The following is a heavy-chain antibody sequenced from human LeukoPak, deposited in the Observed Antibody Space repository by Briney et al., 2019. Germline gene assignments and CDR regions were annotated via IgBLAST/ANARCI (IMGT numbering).Heavy chain of an antibody. Sequence: ASVKVSCKASGYAFTSYPLTWVRQAPGQGLQWTGWISAYNGNTNYAQKFQGRVTMTTDTSTSTAYMELRSLRSDDTAVYYCARDSGSGSYPSDYWGQGTLVTVSS. V-gene: IGHV1-18*04. CDR1: GYAFTSYP. CDR3: ARDSGSGSYPSDY. J-gene: IGHJ4*02. D-gene: IGHD3-10*01. CDR2: ISAYNGNT.